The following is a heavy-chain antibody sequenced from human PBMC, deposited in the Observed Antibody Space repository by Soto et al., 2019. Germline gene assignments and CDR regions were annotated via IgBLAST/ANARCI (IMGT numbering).Heavy chain of an antibody. V-gene: IGHV4-59*01. J-gene: IGHJ6*02. Sequence: QVQLQESGPGLVKPSETLSLTCTVSGGSISSYYWSWIRQPPGKGLEWIGYIYYSGSSNYNPSLKSRVTISVDTSKNQFSLKLTSVTAADTAVYYCARDRDYGGTSGHYYYYGMDVWGQGTTVTVSS. D-gene: IGHD4-17*01. CDR1: GGSISSYY. CDR3: ARDRDYGGTSGHYYYYGMDV. CDR2: IYYSGSS.